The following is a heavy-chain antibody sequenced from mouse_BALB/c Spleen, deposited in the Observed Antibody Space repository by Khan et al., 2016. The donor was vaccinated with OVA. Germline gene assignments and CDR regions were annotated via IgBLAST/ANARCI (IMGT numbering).Heavy chain of an antibody. Sequence: QVQLKESGAELVKPGASVKLSCKASGYTFTTYWMHWVKQRPGQGLEWIGEINPSTGRTNYNEKFKSKATLTVDKSSSPAYMQLSSLTSEDSAVXYCARLYESWFAYWGRGTLVTVST. CDR1: GYTFTTYW. J-gene: IGHJ3*01. CDR3: ARLYESWFAY. D-gene: IGHD1-1*01. CDR2: INPSTGRT. V-gene: IGHV1S81*02.